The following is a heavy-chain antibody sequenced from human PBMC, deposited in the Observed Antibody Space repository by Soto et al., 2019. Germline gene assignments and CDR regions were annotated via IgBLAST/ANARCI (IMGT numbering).Heavy chain of an antibody. CDR3: ARDSGAKLSSS. CDR2: IVPIYRTA. J-gene: IGHJ4*02. V-gene: IGHV1-69*13. D-gene: IGHD6-13*01. CDR1: GGTFSSYR. Sequence: SVKVSCKASGGTFSSYRINWVRQSPGQGLEWVGGIVPIYRTADYAQKFQGRVTITADESARTSYMELRSLKSQDTAVYYCARDSGAKLSSSWGQGTLVTVSS.